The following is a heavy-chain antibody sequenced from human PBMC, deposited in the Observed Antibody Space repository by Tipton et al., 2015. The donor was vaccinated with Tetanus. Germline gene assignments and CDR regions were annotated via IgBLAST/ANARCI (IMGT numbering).Heavy chain of an antibody. CDR3: ARGTWLYTSTYHRHWLDP. CDR2: IYYRGET. J-gene: IGHJ5*02. Sequence: GLVKPSDTLSLTCTVPGGSISGYYWTWMRQPPGKGLEWLGYIYYRGETNYNPSVRSRLTISLDTSKNEFSLTLSSVTAADTAVYYCARGTWLYTSTYHRHWLDPWGQGTLVTVSS. CDR1: GGSISGYY. V-gene: IGHV4-59*12. D-gene: IGHD6-13*01.